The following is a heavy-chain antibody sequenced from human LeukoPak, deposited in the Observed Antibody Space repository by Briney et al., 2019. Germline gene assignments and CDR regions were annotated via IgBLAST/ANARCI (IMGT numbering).Heavy chain of an antibody. CDR3: AKERVVGETGTVCCDF. D-gene: IGHD2-15*01. J-gene: IGHJ4*02. Sequence: GGSLRLSCVASGFTFSNCPMSWVRQAPGQGLERVTAIRGSGTNTYYSDSVKGRFTVSRDNSRNTQYVQRNNQRADDTAVYYCAKERVVGETGTVCCDFGGQGARVTVSS. CDR1: GFTFSNCP. V-gene: IGHV3-23*01. CDR2: IRGSGTNT.